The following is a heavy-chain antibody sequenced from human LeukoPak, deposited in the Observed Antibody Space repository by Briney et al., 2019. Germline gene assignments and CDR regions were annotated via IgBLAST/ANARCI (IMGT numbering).Heavy chain of an antibody. D-gene: IGHD1-26*01. CDR3: ARDPSGSWQWFDY. CDR1: GGTFSRYA. V-gene: IGHV1-46*01. J-gene: IGHJ4*02. CDR2: INPNGGST. Sequence: SSVKVSCKASGGTFSRYAISWVRQAPGQGLEWMGVINPNGGSTTDAQKFQGRVTMTRDRSTSTVYMELYSLRSEDTAVYYCARDPSGSWQWFDYWGQGTLVTVSS.